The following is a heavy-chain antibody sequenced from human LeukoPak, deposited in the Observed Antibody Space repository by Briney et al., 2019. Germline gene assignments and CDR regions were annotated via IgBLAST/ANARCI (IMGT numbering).Heavy chain of an antibody. D-gene: IGHD3/OR15-3a*01. Sequence: SETLSLTCTVSGGSINSYYWTWIRQPPGKGLEWIGYIYYSGSTNYNPSLKSRVTISVDTSKNQFSPTLSSVTAADTAVYYCARGRSNSDYWGQGTLVTVSS. J-gene: IGHJ4*02. V-gene: IGHV4-59*01. CDR3: ARGRSNSDY. CDR2: IYYSGST. CDR1: GGSINSYY.